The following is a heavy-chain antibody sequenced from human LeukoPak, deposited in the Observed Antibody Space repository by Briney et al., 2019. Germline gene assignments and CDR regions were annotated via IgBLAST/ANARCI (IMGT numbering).Heavy chain of an antibody. CDR2: ISGSGDST. D-gene: IGHD2-2*01. CDR3: VKDRCDRTTCPEV. CDR1: GFTFSSYA. J-gene: IGHJ4*02. Sequence: GGSLRLSCAASGFTFSSYAMSWVRQAPGKGLEWVSAISGSGDSTYYTDSVKGRFTISRDNSKNTLHLQMTSLRAEDTALYYCVKDRCDRTTCPEVWGQGTLVTVSS. V-gene: IGHV3-23*01.